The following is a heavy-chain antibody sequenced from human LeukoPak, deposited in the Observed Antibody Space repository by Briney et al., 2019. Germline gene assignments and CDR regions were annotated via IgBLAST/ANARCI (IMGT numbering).Heavy chain of an antibody. Sequence: ASVKVSCKASGYTFVNYNINWVRQAPGQGLEWMGWISGYNGNTNYAQKFQGRVTMTTDTSTSTAYMELRSLRSVDTAIYYCARDRAVGIAADWGQGTLVTVSS. J-gene: IGHJ4*02. V-gene: IGHV1-18*01. CDR3: ARDRAVGIAAD. CDR1: GYTFVNYN. D-gene: IGHD6-13*01. CDR2: ISGYNGNT.